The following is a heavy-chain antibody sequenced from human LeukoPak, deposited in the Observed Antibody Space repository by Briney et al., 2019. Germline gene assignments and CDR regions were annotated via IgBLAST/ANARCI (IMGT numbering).Heavy chain of an antibody. Sequence: GGSLRLSCAASGVTVSSNYMSWGRQAPGKGLEWVSVIYSGGSTYYADSVKGRFTISRDNSKNTLYLKMNSLRAEDTAVYYCASGSGSYRTPYYYMDVWGTGTTVTVSS. CDR1: GVTVSSNY. CDR2: IYSGGST. CDR3: ASGSGSYRTPYYYMDV. D-gene: IGHD3-10*01. J-gene: IGHJ6*03. V-gene: IGHV3-53*01.